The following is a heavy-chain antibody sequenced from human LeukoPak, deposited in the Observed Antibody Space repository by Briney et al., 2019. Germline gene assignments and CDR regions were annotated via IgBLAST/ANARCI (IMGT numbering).Heavy chain of an antibody. V-gene: IGHV3-33*01. D-gene: IGHD1-14*01. CDR3: AGDSPRNNAFDI. CDR1: GFTFSSYG. J-gene: IGHJ3*02. CDR2: IWYDGSNK. Sequence: PGGSLRLSCAASGFTFSSYGMHWVRQAPGKGLEWVAVIWYDGSNKYYADSVKGRFTISRDNSKNTLYLQMNSLRAEDTAVYYCAGDSPRNNAFDIWGQGTMVTVSS.